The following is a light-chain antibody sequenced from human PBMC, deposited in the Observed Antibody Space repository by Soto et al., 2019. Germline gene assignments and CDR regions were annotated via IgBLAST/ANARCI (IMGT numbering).Light chain of an antibody. J-gene: IGKJ1*01. Sequence: IVLTQSPATLSLSPWETARLSCRASQSVSSYLAWYQQKPGQAPRLLIYDIFTRATGVPTRISGSGSGTEFTLTISSLQPEDFATYYCLQDYNYPRTFGQGTKVDIK. CDR3: LQDYNYPRT. V-gene: IGKV3-11*01. CDR2: DIF. CDR1: QSVSSY.